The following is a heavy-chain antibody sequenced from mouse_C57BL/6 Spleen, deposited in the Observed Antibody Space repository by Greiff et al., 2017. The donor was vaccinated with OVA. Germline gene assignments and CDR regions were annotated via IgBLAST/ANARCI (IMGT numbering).Heavy chain of an antibody. CDR2: INPNNGGT. Sequence: EVQLQQSGPELVKPGASVKISCKASGYTFTDYYMNWVKQSHGKSLEWIGDINPNNGGTSYNQKFKGKATLTVDKSSSTAYMELRSLTSEDSAVYYCARDDYDFAYWGQGTLVTVSA. D-gene: IGHD2-4*01. V-gene: IGHV1-26*01. J-gene: IGHJ3*01. CDR1: GYTFTDYY. CDR3: ARDDYDFAY.